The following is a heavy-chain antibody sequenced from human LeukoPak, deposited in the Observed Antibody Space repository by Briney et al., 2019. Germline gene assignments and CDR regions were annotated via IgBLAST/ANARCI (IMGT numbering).Heavy chain of an antibody. V-gene: IGHV3-30-3*01. J-gene: IGHJ4*02. CDR1: GFTFSSYA. CDR2: ISYDGSNK. D-gene: IGHD6-13*01. CDR3: ARYRIAAAGKGDIDY. Sequence: PGGSLRLSCAASGFTFSSYAMHWVRQAPGKGLEWVAVISYDGSNKYYADSVKGRFTISRDNSKNTLYLQMNSLRAEDTAVYYWARYRIAAAGKGDIDYWGQGTLVTVSS.